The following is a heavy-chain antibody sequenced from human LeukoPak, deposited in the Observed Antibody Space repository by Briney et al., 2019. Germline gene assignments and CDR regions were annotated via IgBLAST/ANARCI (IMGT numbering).Heavy chain of an antibody. CDR1: GFSLTTGEMC. CDR2: IDWDDDK. V-gene: IGHV2-70*11. D-gene: IGHD2-2*02. J-gene: IGHJ4*02. CDR3: ARTEAPGYIIDY. Sequence: SGPALVKPTQTLTLTCTFSGFSLTTGEMCVSWIRQPPGKALEWLARIDWDDDKYYSPSLKTRLSISKDASKDQVVLTMTNMDPVDTATYYCARTEAPGYIIDYWGQGTLVTVSS.